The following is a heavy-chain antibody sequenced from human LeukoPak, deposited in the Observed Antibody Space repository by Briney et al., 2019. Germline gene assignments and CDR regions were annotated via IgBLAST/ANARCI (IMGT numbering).Heavy chain of an antibody. V-gene: IGHV4-4*02. CDR2: IHDTGST. J-gene: IGHJ4*02. CDR1: GGSISRSNW. Sequence: PSGTLSLTCTVSGGSISRSNWWSWVRQPPGKGLEWIGEIHDTGSTNYNPPLKSRVTMSLDKSKNQSSLNLNSVTAADTAVYYCAAYYDILSGYTFDYWGQGTLVAVSS. CDR3: AAYYDILSGYTFDY. D-gene: IGHD3-9*01.